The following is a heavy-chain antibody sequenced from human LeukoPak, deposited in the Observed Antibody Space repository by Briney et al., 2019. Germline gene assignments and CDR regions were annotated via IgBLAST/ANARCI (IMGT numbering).Heavy chain of an antibody. Sequence: GASVKVSCKASGYMFIDYYLHWVRQAPGQGLEWMGRINPNSGDTDYAQNFRGRVTMTRDTSLSTAYMALSNLRADDTAVYFCARDKWLRDYWGQGTLVTVSS. J-gene: IGHJ4*02. CDR3: ARDKWLRDY. D-gene: IGHD5-12*01. CDR1: GYMFIDYY. CDR2: INPNSGDT. V-gene: IGHV1-2*06.